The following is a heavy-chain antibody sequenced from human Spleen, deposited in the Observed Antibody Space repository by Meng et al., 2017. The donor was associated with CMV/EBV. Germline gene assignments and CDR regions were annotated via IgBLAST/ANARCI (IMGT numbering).Heavy chain of an antibody. CDR2: ISWDGGST. V-gene: IGHV3-43D*03. J-gene: IGHJ4*02. D-gene: IGHD3-10*01. CDR1: GFTFDDYA. Sequence: GESLKISCAASGFTFDDYAMHWVRQAPGKGLEWVSLISWDGGSTYYADSVKGRFTISRDNAQNSLYLQMNSLRAEDTAVYYCARRAGSFMSLYYFNWWGQGTLVTVSS. CDR3: ARRAGSFMSLYYFNW.